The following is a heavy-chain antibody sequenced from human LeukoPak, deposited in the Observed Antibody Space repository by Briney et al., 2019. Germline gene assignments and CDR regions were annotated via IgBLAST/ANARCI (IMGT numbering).Heavy chain of an antibody. CDR1: GFTFSSYD. V-gene: IGHV3-66*01. CDR3: AKDTSYSSSPTGGFWFDY. D-gene: IGHD6-6*01. CDR2: IYSGGST. Sequence: GGSLRLSCAASGFTFSSYDMSWVRQAPGKGLEWVSVIYSGGSTYYADSVKGRFTISRDNSKNTLYLQMNSLRAEDTAVYYCAKDTSYSSSPTGGFWFDYWGQGTLVTVSS. J-gene: IGHJ4*02.